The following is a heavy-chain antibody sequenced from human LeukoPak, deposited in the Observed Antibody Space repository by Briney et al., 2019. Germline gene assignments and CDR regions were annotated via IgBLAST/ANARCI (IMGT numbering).Heavy chain of an antibody. CDR3: ARAGTENFSNNWFDP. V-gene: IGHV1-69*05. J-gene: IGHJ5*02. Sequence: SVTVSCKASGGTFSSYAISWVRQAPGQGLEWMGRIIPIFGTANYAQKFQGRVTITTDESTSTAYMELSSLRSEDTAVYYCARAGTENFSNNWFDPWGQGTLVTVSS. D-gene: IGHD3-10*01. CDR2: IIPIFGTA. CDR1: GGTFSSYA.